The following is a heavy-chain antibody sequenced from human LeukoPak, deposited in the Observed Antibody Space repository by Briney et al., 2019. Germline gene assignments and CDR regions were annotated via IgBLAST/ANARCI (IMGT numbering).Heavy chain of an antibody. CDR2: ISWDGGST. V-gene: IGHV3-43D*03. Sequence: SGGSLRLSCAASGFTFDDYAMHWVRQAPGKGLEWVSLISWDGGSTYYADSVKGRFTIPRDNSKNSLYLQMNSLRAEDTALYYCAKDMAAYYYASGNIDYWGQGTLVTVSS. CDR1: GFTFDDYA. CDR3: AKDMAAYYYASGNIDY. D-gene: IGHD3-10*01. J-gene: IGHJ4*02.